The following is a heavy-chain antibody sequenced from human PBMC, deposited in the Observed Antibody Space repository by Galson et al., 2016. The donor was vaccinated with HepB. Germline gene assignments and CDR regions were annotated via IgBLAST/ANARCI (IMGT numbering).Heavy chain of an antibody. J-gene: IGHJ4*02. V-gene: IGHV3-23*01. D-gene: IGHD1-26*01. CDR1: GFTFSTCA. CDR3: ATRLRAPAN. Sequence: SLRLSCAASGFTFSTCAMSWVRQAPGKGLEWVSGTSGSSEAIYYADSVKSRFTISRDNSKNALYLQMNSLRAEDTAVYYCATRLRAPANWGQGAQVTVSS. CDR2: TSGSSEAI.